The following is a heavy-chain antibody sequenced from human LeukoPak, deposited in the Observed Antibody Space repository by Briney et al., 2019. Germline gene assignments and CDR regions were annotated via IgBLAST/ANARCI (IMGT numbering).Heavy chain of an antibody. CDR1: GASISSGNDY. V-gene: IGHV4-61*10. J-gene: IGHJ4*02. CDR2: INHSGST. Sequence: PSETLSLTCTVSGASISSGNDYWSWIRQSAGKGLEWIGEINHSGSTNYNPSLKSRVTISVDTSKNQFSLKLSSVTAADTAVYYCARRRGSGTYYFDYWGQGTLVTVSS. D-gene: IGHD6-19*01. CDR3: ARRRGSGTYYFDY.